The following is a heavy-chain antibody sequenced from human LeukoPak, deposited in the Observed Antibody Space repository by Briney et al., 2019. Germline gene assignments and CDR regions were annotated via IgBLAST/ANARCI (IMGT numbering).Heavy chain of an antibody. CDR1: GFTFSDYY. V-gene: IGHV3-11*01. D-gene: IGHD3-22*01. CDR2: ISKNGKTI. CDR3: ARDDNDSSGYYPTPYGMDV. Sequence: GGSLRLSCAASGFTFSDYYMSWIRQAPGKGLEWLSYISKNGKTIYYADSVKGRFTISRDNAKKSVYLQMNSLRAEDTAVYYCARDDNDSSGYYPTPYGMDVWGQGTTVTVSS. J-gene: IGHJ6*02.